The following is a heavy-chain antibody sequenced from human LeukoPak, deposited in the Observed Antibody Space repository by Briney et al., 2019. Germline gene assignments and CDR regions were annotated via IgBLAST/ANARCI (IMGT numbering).Heavy chain of an antibody. CDR1: GYTSTGYK. Sequence: SVKVSCKASGYTSTGYKMHWVRHAPGQRLEWMGWINPNCGDTHYTQKIQGRVIMTRDTSISTAYMELSRLRSDDTAVFYCATEGEGTNYWGQGTLVTVSS. CDR2: INPNCGDT. CDR3: ATEGEGTNY. D-gene: IGHD1-26*01. V-gene: IGHV1-2*02. J-gene: IGHJ4*02.